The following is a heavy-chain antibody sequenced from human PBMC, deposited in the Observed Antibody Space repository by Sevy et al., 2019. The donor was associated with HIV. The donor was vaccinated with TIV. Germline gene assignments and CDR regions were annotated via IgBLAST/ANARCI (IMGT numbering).Heavy chain of an antibody. CDR3: ARAQQVTMLVVIGGLYFDF. Sequence: GGSLRLSCAASGFTFSSNWMTWVRQAPGKGLEWVANIKQDMSEKYYADSAKGRFTISRDNARNSLYLQMESLRAEDTAVYYCARAQQVTMLVVIGGLYFDFWGQGTLVTVSS. D-gene: IGHD3-22*01. CDR1: GFTFSSNW. CDR2: IKQDMSEK. J-gene: IGHJ4*02. V-gene: IGHV3-7*01.